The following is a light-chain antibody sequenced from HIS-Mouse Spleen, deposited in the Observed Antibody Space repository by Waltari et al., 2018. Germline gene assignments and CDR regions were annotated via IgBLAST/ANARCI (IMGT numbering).Light chain of an antibody. V-gene: IGLV2-14*01. Sequence: QSALTQPASVSGSPGQSITISCTGTSSDVGGYNYVSWYQQHPGKAPKLMIYEVSNRPSGVSSRFSGSKSGNTASLTISGLQAEDEADYYCSSYTSSSSWVFGGGTK. CDR1: SSDVGGYNY. J-gene: IGLJ3*02. CDR3: SSYTSSSSWV. CDR2: EVS.